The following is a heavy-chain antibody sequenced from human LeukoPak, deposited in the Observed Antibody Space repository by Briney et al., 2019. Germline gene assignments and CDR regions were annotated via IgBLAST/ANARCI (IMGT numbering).Heavy chain of an antibody. CDR3: ARDSGSAGAFDI. CDR1: GFTFTSFS. V-gene: IGHV3-21*01. Sequence: GGSLRLSCAPSGFTFTSFSMNWGRQAPGQGLEWVSCISSTSSSIYYADSVKGRFTISRDNAKNSLYLQMNRLRAEDTAVYYCARDSGSAGAFDIWGQGTMVTVSS. CDR2: ISSTSSSI. J-gene: IGHJ3*02. D-gene: IGHD1-26*01.